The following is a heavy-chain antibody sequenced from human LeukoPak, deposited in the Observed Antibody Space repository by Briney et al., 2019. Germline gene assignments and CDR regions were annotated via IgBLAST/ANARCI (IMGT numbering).Heavy chain of an antibody. CDR2: INPNSGGT. Sequence: WASVKVSCKASGYTFTGYYMHWVRQAPGQGLEWMGWINPNSGGTNYAQTFQGRVTMTRDTSISTAYMELSRLRSDDTAVYYCARDLQYSIAAAGRWGQGTLVTVSS. J-gene: IGHJ4*02. CDR3: ARDLQYSIAAAGR. D-gene: IGHD6-13*01. CDR1: GYTFTGYY. V-gene: IGHV1-2*02.